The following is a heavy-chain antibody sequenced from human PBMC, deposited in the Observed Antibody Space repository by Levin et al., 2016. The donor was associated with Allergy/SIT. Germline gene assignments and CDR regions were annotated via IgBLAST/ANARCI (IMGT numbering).Heavy chain of an antibody. D-gene: IGHD3-10*01. J-gene: IGHJ6*03. Sequence: SQTLSLTCAVYGGSFSGYYWSWIRQPPGKGLEWIGEINHSGSTNYNPSLKSRVTISVDTSKNQFSLKLSSVTAADTAVYYCARGTQGSGSYEKPHYYYYMDVWGKGTTVTVSS. CDR2: INHSGST. CDR3: ARGTQGSGSYEKPHYYYYMDV. CDR1: GGSFSGYY. V-gene: IGHV4-34*01.